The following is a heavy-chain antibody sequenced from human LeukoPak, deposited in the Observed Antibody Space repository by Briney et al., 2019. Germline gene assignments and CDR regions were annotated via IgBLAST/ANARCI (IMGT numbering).Heavy chain of an antibody. CDR2: ISSSGSTI. CDR1: GFTFSDYY. Sequence: GGSLRLSCAASGFTFSDYYMIWIRQAPGKGLEWVSYISSSGSTIYYADSVKGRFTISRDNAKNSLYLQMNSLRAEDTAVYYCARETSIYDYVWGSYRYYYWGQGTLVTVSS. CDR3: ARETSIYDYVWGSYRYYY. V-gene: IGHV3-11*01. J-gene: IGHJ4*02. D-gene: IGHD3-16*02.